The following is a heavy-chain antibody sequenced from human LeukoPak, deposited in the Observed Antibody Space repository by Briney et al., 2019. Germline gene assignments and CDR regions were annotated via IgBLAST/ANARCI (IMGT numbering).Heavy chain of an antibody. CDR1: GYTFTSYG. CDR3: ARDLERLTTVTFFDY. V-gene: IGHV1-18*01. Sequence: EASVKVSCKASGYTFTSYGISWVRQAPGQGLEWMGWISAYNGNTNYAQKLQGRVTMTTDTSTSTAYMELRSLRSDDTAVYYCARDLERLTTVTFFDYWGQGTLVTVSS. D-gene: IGHD4-17*01. CDR2: ISAYNGNT. J-gene: IGHJ4*02.